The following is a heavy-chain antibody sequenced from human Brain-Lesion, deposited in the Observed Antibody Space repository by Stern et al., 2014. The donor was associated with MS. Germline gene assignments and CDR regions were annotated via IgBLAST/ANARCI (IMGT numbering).Heavy chain of an antibody. J-gene: IGHJ6*02. Sequence: EVQLLESGGGLVQPGGSQRLSCAASGFSFSSYWMTWVRQAPGRGPEWVANIKQDGSEKYYVDSVKGRFTISRDNAKNSLYLQMHSLRDEDTAVYYCARDCGVGNCAGARVYSYYYGLDVWGQGTTVTVSS. CDR2: IKQDGSEK. CDR3: ARDCGVGNCAGARVYSYYYGLDV. D-gene: IGHD2-8*02. CDR1: GFSFSSYW. V-gene: IGHV3-7*01.